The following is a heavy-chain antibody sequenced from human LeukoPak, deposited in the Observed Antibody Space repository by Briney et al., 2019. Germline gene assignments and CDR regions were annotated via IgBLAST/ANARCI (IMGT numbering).Heavy chain of an antibody. D-gene: IGHD3-16*01. Sequence: GESLKISCKGSEYSFTNYLISWGRQMPGKGMEWMGTIDPSDSYTDYSPSSQGNDNTTASKSLSTDYLKAKGMNASDSAMYYCARGGWFDPWGQGTLVTVSS. CDR2: IDPSDSYT. CDR3: ARGGWFDP. V-gene: IGHV5-10-1*01. J-gene: IGHJ5*02. CDR1: EYSFTNYL.